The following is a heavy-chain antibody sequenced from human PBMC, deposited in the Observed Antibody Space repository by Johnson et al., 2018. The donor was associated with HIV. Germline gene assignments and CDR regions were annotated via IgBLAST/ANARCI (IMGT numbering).Heavy chain of an antibody. CDR1: GFSFSTYW. CDR3: ARDIEMATIQGAFDI. J-gene: IGHJ3*02. V-gene: IGHV3-7*05. CDR2: IKQDGSEK. D-gene: IGHD5-24*01. Sequence: VQLVESGGGLVKPGGSLRLSCAASGFSFSTYWVSWVRQAPGKGLEWVANIKQDGSEKYYVDSVKGRFTISRDNAKNSLYLQMNSLRAEDTAVYYCARDIEMATIQGAFDIWGQGTMVTVSS.